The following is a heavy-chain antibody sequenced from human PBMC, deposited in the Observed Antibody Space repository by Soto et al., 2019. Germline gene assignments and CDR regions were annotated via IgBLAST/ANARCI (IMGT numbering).Heavy chain of an antibody. J-gene: IGHJ4*02. CDR1: GYTFTSYA. CDR2: INAGNGNT. D-gene: IGHD2-2*01. V-gene: IGHV1-3*01. CDR3: AESQGSRTGHGFDY. Sequence: ASVKVSCKASGYTFTSYAMHWVRQAPGQRLEWMGWINAGNGNTKYSQKFQGRVTITRDTSASTAYMELSSLRSEDTAVYYCAESQGSRTGHGFDYWGQGTLVTVSS.